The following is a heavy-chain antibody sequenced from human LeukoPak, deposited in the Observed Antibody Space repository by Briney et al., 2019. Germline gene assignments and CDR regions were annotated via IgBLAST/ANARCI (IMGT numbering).Heavy chain of an antibody. D-gene: IGHD1-26*01. CDR1: GYSFTSYC. V-gene: IGHV5-51*01. CDR2: IYPGDSGP. J-gene: IGHJ3*01. CDR3: GMSGDRVPLQDDVFDV. Sequence: GESLKISCKVSGYSFTSYCIGWVRQMPGKGLEWMGIIYPGDSGPSYSPSFQGQVTISVDKSINTAYLQWSSLQASDTAMYYCGMSGDRVPLQDDVFDVWGQGTMVTVST.